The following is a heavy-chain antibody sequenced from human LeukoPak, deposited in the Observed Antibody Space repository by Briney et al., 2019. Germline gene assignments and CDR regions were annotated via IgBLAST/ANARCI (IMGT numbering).Heavy chain of an antibody. CDR3: ARDARYCSSTSCQTDAFDI. Sequence: SVKVSCKASGGTFSSYTISWVRQAPGQGLEWMERIIPILGIANYAQKFQGRVTITADKSTSTAYMELSSLRSEDTAVYYCARDARYCSSTSCQTDAFDIWGQGTMVTVSS. V-gene: IGHV1-69*04. CDR2: IIPILGIA. D-gene: IGHD2-2*01. J-gene: IGHJ3*02. CDR1: GGTFSSYT.